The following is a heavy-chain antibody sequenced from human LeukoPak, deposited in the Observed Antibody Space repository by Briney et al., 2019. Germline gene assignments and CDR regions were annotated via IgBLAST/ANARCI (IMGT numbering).Heavy chain of an antibody. Sequence: SETLSLTCTVSGGSISSYYWSWIRQPAGKGLEWIGRTYTSGSTNYNPSLKSRVTMSVDTSKNQFSLKLSSVTAADTAVYYCAREGIVVAQNAFDIWGQGTMVTVSS. CDR1: GGSISSYY. V-gene: IGHV4-4*07. D-gene: IGHD2-2*01. J-gene: IGHJ3*02. CDR3: AREGIVVAQNAFDI. CDR2: TYTSGST.